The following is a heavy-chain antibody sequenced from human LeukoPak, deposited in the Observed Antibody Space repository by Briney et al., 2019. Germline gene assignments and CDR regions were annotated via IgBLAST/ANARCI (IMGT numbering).Heavy chain of an antibody. CDR2: IYDRGPA. CDR1: GYAITSGGFS. Sequence: ASETLSLTCTVSGYAITSGGFSWNWIRQPPGKGLEWIGCIYDRGPAYYNPSLKSRFTISVDRPKNQFFLNVTSLTAADTAVYYCARSRQASGLFNSWGQGTLVVVSS. CDR3: ARSRQASGLFNS. V-gene: IGHV4-30-2*01. D-gene: IGHD3-10*01. J-gene: IGHJ5*01.